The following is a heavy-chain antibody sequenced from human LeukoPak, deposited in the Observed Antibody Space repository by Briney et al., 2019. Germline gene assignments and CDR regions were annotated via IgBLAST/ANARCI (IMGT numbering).Heavy chain of an antibody. D-gene: IGHD3-10*01. CDR2: IYYSGST. V-gene: IGHV4-59*01. J-gene: IGHJ4*02. Sequence: SETLSLTCAVSGGSISSYYWSWIRQAPGKGLEWIGYIYYSGSTNYNPSLKSRVTISVDTSKNQFSLKLSSVTAADTAVYYCARITMVRGVITEYYFDYWGQGTLVTVSS. CDR3: ARITMVRGVITEYYFDY. CDR1: GGSISSYY.